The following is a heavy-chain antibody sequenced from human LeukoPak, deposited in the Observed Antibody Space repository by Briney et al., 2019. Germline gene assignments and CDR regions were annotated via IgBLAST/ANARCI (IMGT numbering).Heavy chain of an antibody. CDR1: GFTLGDYA. D-gene: IGHD3-9*01. J-gene: IGHJ4*02. CDR2: IRSKAYGGTT. Sequence: GSLRLSCTASGFTLGDYAMSWVRQAPGKGREWVGFIRSKAYGGTTEYAASVKGRFTISRDDSKSIAYLQMNSLKTEDTAVYYCTRPPYYDILTGYSDWVQGTLVTVSS. CDR3: TRPPYYDILTGYSD. V-gene: IGHV3-49*04.